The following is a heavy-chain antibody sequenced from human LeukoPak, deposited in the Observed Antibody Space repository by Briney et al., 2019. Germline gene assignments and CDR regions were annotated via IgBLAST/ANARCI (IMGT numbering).Heavy chain of an antibody. V-gene: IGHV3-7*01. Sequence: HTGGSLRLSCAASGLSISNFWMHWVRQAPGKGLEWLAIIDKDGNEIKYVDSVKGRFTLSRDNAKNSVYLQMNSLRTEDTALYYCVTDGDKWNDFEYWGQGTLVTVSS. D-gene: IGHD1-1*01. CDR3: VTDGDKWNDFEY. CDR1: GLSISNFW. CDR2: IDKDGNEI. J-gene: IGHJ4*02.